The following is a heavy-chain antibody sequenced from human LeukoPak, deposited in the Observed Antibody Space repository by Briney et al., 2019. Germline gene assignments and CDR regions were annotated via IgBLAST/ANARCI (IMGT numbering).Heavy chain of an antibody. CDR1: GFTFNNYA. CDR2: IFIGSVGT. Sequence: GGSLRLSCAASGFTFNNYAMSWVRQTPGRGLEWVSTIFIGSVGTYYADSVKGRFTISRDKSKNTLYLQMDSLRVEDTAVYYCAKAAPGDCSSTYCSLFDNWGQGTLVTVSS. V-gene: IGHV3-23*01. J-gene: IGHJ4*02. D-gene: IGHD2-2*01. CDR3: AKAAPGDCSSTYCSLFDN.